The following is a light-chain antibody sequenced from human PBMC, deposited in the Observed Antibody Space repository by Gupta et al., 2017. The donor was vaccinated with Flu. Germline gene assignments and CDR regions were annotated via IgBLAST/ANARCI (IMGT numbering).Light chain of an antibody. CDR3: SSYTSTNTVVV. Sequence: QSALTQPASVSGSPGQSLAISCTGTSSDVGGYDYVSWYQQHPGKAPKLILFEVSRRPGGISDRFSGSKSGNTASLTISGLLAEDEAFYYCSSYTSTNTVVVFGGGTKLTVL. V-gene: IGLV2-14*01. CDR2: EVS. J-gene: IGLJ2*01. CDR1: SSDVGGYDY.